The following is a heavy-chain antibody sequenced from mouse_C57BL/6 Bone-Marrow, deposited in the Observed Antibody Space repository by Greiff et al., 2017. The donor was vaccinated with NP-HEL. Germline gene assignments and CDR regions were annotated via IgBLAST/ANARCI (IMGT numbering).Heavy chain of an antibody. CDR2: IRNKANGYTT. Sequence: EVMLVESGGGLVQPGGSLSLSCAASGFTFTDYYMSWVRQPPGKALEWLGFIRNKANGYTTEYSASVKGRFTISRDNSHSILYLQMNALRAEDSATYYCARYGLPNYYAMDYWGQGTSVTVSA. D-gene: IGHD5-5*01. CDR3: ARYGLPNYYAMDY. V-gene: IGHV7-3*01. CDR1: GFTFTDYY. J-gene: IGHJ4*01.